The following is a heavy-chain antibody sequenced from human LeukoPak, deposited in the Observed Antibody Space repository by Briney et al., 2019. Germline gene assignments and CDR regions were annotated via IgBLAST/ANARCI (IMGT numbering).Heavy chain of an antibody. D-gene: IGHD6-6*01. CDR2: IYYSGST. CDR3: ARSIAARPFDY. V-gene: IGHV4-59*01. CDR1: GGSISSYY. J-gene: IGHJ4*02. Sequence: PSETLSLTCTVSGGSISSYYWSWIRQPPGKGLEWGGYIYYSGSTNYNPSLKSRGSISVETSKNKFSLKLSSVTAADTAVYYCARSIAARPFDYWGQGTLVTVSS.